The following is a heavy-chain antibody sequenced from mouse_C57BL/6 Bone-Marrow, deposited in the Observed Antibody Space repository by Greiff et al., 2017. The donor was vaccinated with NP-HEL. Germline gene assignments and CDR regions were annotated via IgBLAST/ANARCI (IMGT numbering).Heavy chain of an antibody. CDR1: GFNIKNTY. CDR3: ARWYYGSSSYYFDY. Sequence: EVKLVESVAELVRPGASVKLSCTASGFNIKNTYMHWVKQRPEQGLEWIGRIDPANGNTKYAPKFQGKATITADTSSNTAYLQLSSLTSEDTAIYYCARWYYGSSSYYFDYWGQGTTLTVSS. D-gene: IGHD1-1*01. V-gene: IGHV14-3*01. CDR2: IDPANGNT. J-gene: IGHJ2*01.